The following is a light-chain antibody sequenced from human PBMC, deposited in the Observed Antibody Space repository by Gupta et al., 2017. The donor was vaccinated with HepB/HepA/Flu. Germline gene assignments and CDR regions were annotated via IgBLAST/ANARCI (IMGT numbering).Light chain of an antibody. V-gene: IGLV1-47*01. CDR1: SPNIGSNY. CDR3: AAWDDSLSGVV. Sequence: QSVLTQPPSASGTPRQRVPLSCSGRSPNIGSNYVFWSQQHPGTAPKLLIYRNNQRPSGVPSRFSGAKSGTSASLAIIGLRAEDEADDYCAAWDDSLSGVVFGGGTKLTVL. J-gene: IGLJ2*01. CDR2: RNN.